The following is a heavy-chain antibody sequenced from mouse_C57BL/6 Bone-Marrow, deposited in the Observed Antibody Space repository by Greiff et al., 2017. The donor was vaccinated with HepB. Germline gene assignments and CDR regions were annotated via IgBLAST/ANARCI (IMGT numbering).Heavy chain of an antibody. CDR1: GYTFTSYW. D-gene: IGHD2-4*01. J-gene: IGHJ3*01. V-gene: IGHV1-50*01. CDR3: AREKGGYDYDGFAY. CDR2: IDPSDSYT. Sequence: VQLQQPGAELVKPGASVKLSCKASGYTFTSYWMQWVKQRPGQGLEWIGEIDPSDSYTNYNQKFKGKATLTVDTSSSTAYMQLSSLTSEDSAVYYCAREKGGYDYDGFAYWGQGTLVTVSA.